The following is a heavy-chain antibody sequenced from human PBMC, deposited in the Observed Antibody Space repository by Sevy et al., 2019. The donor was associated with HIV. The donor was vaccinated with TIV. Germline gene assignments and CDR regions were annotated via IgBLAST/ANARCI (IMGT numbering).Heavy chain of an antibody. V-gene: IGHV4-59*13. CDR1: GGSISSYY. Sequence: SETLSLTCTVSGGSISSYYWSWIRQPPGKGLEWIGYIYYGGSTNYNPSLKSRVTISLDTSKNQFSLKLTSVTAADTAVYYCARDPGIAVAGEYYFDYWGQRTLVTVSS. D-gene: IGHD6-19*01. CDR3: ARDPGIAVAGEYYFDY. J-gene: IGHJ4*02. CDR2: IYYGGST.